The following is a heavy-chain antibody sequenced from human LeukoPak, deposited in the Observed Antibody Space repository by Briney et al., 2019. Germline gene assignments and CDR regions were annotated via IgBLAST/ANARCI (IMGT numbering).Heavy chain of an antibody. CDR3: ARDRTELALGAPDI. CDR1: GGSISRYY. Sequence: PSETLSLTCTVSGGSISRYYWSWIRQPPGKGLEWIGYIHNSGSTNYNPSLKSRVTISVDTSKNQFSLRLSSVTAADTAVYYCARDRTELALGAPDIWGQGTMVTVSS. V-gene: IGHV4-59*01. CDR2: IHNSGST. J-gene: IGHJ3*02. D-gene: IGHD1-26*01.